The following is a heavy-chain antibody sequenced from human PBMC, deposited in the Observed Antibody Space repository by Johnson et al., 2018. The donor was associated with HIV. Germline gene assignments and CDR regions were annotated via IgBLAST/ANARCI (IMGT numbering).Heavy chain of an antibody. CDR3: ARAVRVGATTNSAFDF. D-gene: IGHD1-26*01. V-gene: IGHV3-13*01. CDR1: GFTFSSYD. Sequence: VQLVESGGGLVQPGGSLRLSCAASGFTFSSYDMHWVRQATGKGLEWVSAIGTAGDTYYPGSVKGRFTISRDNAKNSLYLQMNSLRDEDTALYYCARAVRVGATTNSAFDFWGQGTMVTVSS. CDR2: IGTAGDT. J-gene: IGHJ3*01.